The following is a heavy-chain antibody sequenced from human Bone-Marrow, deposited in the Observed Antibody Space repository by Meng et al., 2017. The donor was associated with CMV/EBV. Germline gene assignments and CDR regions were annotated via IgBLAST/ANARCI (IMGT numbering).Heavy chain of an antibody. V-gene: IGHV3-64*02. CDR2: ISSNGGST. J-gene: IGHJ3*02. D-gene: IGHD3-3*01. CDR1: GFTFSSYA. CDR3: ARDKYDFWSGYHNDAFDI. Sequence: GESLKISCVASGFTFSSYAMHWVRQAPGKGLEYVSGISSNGGSTYYADSVKGRFTISRDNSKNTLYLQMGSLRAEDMAVYYCARDKYDFWSGYHNDAFDIWGQGTMVTV.